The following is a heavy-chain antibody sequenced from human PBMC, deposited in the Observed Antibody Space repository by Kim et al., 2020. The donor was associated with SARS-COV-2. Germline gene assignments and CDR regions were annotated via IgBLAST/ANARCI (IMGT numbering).Heavy chain of an antibody. CDR2: INHSGST. D-gene: IGHD5-12*01. Sequence: SETLSLTCAVYGGSFSGYYWSWIRQPPGKGLEWIGEINHSGSTNYNPSLKSRVTISVDTSKNQFSLKLSSVTAADTAVYYCAVRGHDVEMATDEDYWFDPWGQGTLVTVSS. CDR1: GGSFSGYY. CDR3: AVRGHDVEMATDEDYWFDP. J-gene: IGHJ5*02. V-gene: IGHV4-34*01.